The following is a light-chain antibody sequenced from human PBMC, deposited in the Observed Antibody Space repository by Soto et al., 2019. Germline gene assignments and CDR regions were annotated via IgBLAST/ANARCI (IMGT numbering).Light chain of an antibody. Sequence: QSVLTQPASVSGSPGQSITISCTGTSSDVGGYNYVSWYQQHPGKAPKLMIYDVSNRPSGVSNRFSGSKSGNTASLTISGLQAEDEADYYCRLYTSSSPLLLVFRTGTKVT. J-gene: IGLJ1*01. CDR3: RLYTSSSPLLLV. V-gene: IGLV2-14*01. CDR2: DVS. CDR1: SSDVGGYNY.